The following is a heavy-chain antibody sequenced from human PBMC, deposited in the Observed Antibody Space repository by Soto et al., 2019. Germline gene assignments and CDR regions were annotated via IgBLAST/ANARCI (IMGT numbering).Heavy chain of an antibody. V-gene: IGHV1-46*03. CDR2: INPSGGST. D-gene: IGHD2-15*01. Sequence: ASVKVSCKASGYTFTSYYMHWVRQAPGQGLEWMGIINPSGGSTSYAQKFQGRVTMTRDTSTSTVYMELSSLRSEDTAVYYCARGYCSGGSCYSGKYFQHWGQGTLVTVSS. CDR3: ARGYCSGGSCYSGKYFQH. CDR1: GYTFTSYY. J-gene: IGHJ1*01.